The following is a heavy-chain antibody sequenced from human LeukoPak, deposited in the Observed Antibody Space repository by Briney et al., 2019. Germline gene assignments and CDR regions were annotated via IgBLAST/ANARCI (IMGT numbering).Heavy chain of an antibody. J-gene: IGHJ4*02. CDR1: GYTFTSYA. CDR2: INTGTGNP. Sequence: ASVKVSCKTSGYTFTSYAMNWVRQAPGQGLEFMGWINTGTGNPTYAQGFTGRFVFSLDTSVSTAYLQISTLKPEDTAVYYCASFGAHSFDYWGQGTLVTVSS. CDR3: ASFGAHSFDY. V-gene: IGHV7-4-1*02. D-gene: IGHD3-10*01.